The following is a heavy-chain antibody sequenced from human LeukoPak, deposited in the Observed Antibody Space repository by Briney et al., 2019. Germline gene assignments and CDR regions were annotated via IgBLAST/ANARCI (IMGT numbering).Heavy chain of an antibody. Sequence: GGSLRLSCAASGFTFSSYSMNWVRQAPGKGLEWVSYISSSSSTIYYADSVKGRFTISRDNAKNSLCLQMNSLRAEDTAVYYCAREGSAYSSGFDYWGQGTLVTVSS. V-gene: IGHV3-48*01. D-gene: IGHD6-19*01. CDR3: AREGSAYSSGFDY. CDR2: ISSSSSTI. CDR1: GFTFSSYS. J-gene: IGHJ4*02.